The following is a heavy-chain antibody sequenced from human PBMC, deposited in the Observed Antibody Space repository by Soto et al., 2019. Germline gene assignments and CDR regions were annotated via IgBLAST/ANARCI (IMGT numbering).Heavy chain of an antibody. Sequence: QVQLVQSGAEVKKPGASVKVSCTASGYTFTTYAVHWVRQAPGQRLEWMGWINAGTGNTRYSKNLQGRVTITRDTSATTAYMELSSLISEDTSVYYCTRGYTSGWYSFDYWGLGTLVTVSS. CDR2: INAGTGNT. V-gene: IGHV1-3*01. CDR3: TRGYTSGWYSFDY. D-gene: IGHD6-19*01. J-gene: IGHJ4*02. CDR1: GYTFTTYA.